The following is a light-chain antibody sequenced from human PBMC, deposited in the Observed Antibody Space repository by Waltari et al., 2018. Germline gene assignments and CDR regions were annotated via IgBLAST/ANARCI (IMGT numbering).Light chain of an antibody. CDR3: QQYDNLPLFT. CDR1: QDISNY. V-gene: IGKV1-33*01. CDR2: DAS. Sequence: DIQMTQSPSSLSASVGDRVTITCQASQDISNYLNGYQQKPGKAPKLLIYDASNLETGVPSRFSGSGSGTDFTFTISSLQPEDIATYYCQQYDNLPLFTFGGGTKVEIK. J-gene: IGKJ4*01.